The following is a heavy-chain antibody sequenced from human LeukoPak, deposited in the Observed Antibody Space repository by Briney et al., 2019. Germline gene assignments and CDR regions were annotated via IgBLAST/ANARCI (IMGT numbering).Heavy chain of an antibody. D-gene: IGHD3-10*01. Sequence: SVKVSCKASGGTFSSYAISWVRQPPGQGLEWMGGTILIFGTSNYAQKFQGRVTITADESTSTAYMELSSLRSEDTAVYYCARGTLWFGETYYYYMDVWGKGTTVTISS. J-gene: IGHJ6*03. V-gene: IGHV1-69*13. CDR2: TILIFGTS. CDR3: ARGTLWFGETYYYYMDV. CDR1: GGTFSSYA.